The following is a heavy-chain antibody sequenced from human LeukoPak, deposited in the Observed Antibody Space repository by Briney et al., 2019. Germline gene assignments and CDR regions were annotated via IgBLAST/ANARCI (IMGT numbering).Heavy chain of an antibody. CDR3: ARGKRIEPGYYYDSSGYYVY. Sequence: ASVKVSCKASGYTFTGYYMHWVRQAPGQGLEWMGWINPNSGGTNYAQKFQGRVTMTRDTSISTAYMELSRLRSDDTAVYYCARGKRIEPGYYYDSSGYYVYWGQGTLVTVSS. CDR1: GYTFTGYY. V-gene: IGHV1-2*02. D-gene: IGHD3-22*01. J-gene: IGHJ4*02. CDR2: INPNSGGT.